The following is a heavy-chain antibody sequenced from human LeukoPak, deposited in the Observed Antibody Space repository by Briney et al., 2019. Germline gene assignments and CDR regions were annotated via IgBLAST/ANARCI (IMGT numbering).Heavy chain of an antibody. CDR3: ERFGYSYGYPWYYYYMDV. J-gene: IGHJ6*03. D-gene: IGHD5-18*01. V-gene: IGHV4-61*02. Sequence: SQTLSLTCTVSGGSISSGSYYWSWIRQPAGKGLEWIGRIYTSGSTNYNPSLKSRVTISVDTSKNQFSLKLSSVTAADTAVYYCERFGYSYGYPWYYYYMDVWGKGTTVTVSS. CDR2: IYTSGST. CDR1: GGSISSGSYY.